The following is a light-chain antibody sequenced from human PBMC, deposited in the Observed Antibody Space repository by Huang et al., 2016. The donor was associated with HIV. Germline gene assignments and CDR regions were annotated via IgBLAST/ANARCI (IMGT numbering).Light chain of an antibody. CDR3: LQDYTYPWT. CDR1: QDIGND. J-gene: IGKJ1*01. Sequence: AIQMTQSPASLSASVGDRVTITCRPSQDIGNDLGWYQQRLGKAPKLLVSTASHLQSGVPSRFTGSGSGTHFTLTISGLQPEDFATYYCLQDYTYPWTFGQGTKVEI. CDR2: TAS. V-gene: IGKV1-6*01.